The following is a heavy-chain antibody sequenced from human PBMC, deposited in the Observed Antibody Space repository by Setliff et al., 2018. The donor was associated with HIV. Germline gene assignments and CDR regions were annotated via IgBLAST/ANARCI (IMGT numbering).Heavy chain of an antibody. V-gene: IGHV4-61*02. J-gene: IGHJ4*02. CDR3: ARVGYHGSGRYSFDY. CDR1: GGSISSGSYY. D-gene: IGHD3-10*01. CDR2: IHTSGST. Sequence: SETLSLTCTVSGGSISSGSYYWSWIRQPAGKGLEWIGRIHTSGSTKYNPSLKSRVTISAGTSKNQFSLNLSSVTAAETAVYYCARVGYHGSGRYSFDYWGQGTLVTVSS.